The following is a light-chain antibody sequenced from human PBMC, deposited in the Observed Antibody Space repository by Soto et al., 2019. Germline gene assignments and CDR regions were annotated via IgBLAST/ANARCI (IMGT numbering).Light chain of an antibody. Sequence: QSALTQPASVSGSPGQSITISCTGTSSDVGGYNYVSWYQQHPGKAPKLMISEVSNRPSGVSNRFSGSKSGNTASLTISGLQAEDEADYYCSSYTSNRFYLFGNGTKVTV. CDR1: SSDVGGYNY. J-gene: IGLJ1*01. CDR2: EVS. CDR3: SSYTSNRFYL. V-gene: IGLV2-14*01.